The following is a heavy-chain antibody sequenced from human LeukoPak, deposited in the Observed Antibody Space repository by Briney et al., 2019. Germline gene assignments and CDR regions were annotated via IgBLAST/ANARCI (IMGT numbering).Heavy chain of an antibody. CDR1: GGSFSGYY. J-gene: IGHJ5*02. D-gene: IGHD4-17*01. CDR3: ARGFGAVTTWWNWFDP. CDR2: INHSGST. V-gene: IGHV4-34*01. Sequence: SETLSLTCAVYGGSFSGYYWSWIRQPPGKGLEWIGEINHSGSTNYNPSLKSRVTISVDTSKNQFSLKLNSVTAADTAVYYCARGFGAVTTWWNWFDPWGQGTLVTVSS.